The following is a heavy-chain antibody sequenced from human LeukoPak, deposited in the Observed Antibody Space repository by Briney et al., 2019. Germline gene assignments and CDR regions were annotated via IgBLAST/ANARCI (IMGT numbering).Heavy chain of an antibody. J-gene: IGHJ1*01. CDR2: IYYSGST. V-gene: IGHV4-59*01. CDR3: ARDTPGGFQH. CDR1: GGSNSSYY. D-gene: IGHD2-15*01. Sequence: SDTLSLTCTFSGGSNSSYYWSWIRQPPGKGLEWIGYIYYSGSTNYNPSLKSRVTISVDTSKNQFSLKLSSVTAADTAVYYCARDTPGGFQHWGQGTLVTVSS.